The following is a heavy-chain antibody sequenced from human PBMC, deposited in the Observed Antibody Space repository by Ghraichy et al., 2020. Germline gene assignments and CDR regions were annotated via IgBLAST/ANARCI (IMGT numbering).Heavy chain of an antibody. CDR2: ISSNGGST. V-gene: IGHV3-64*01. Sequence: GESLNISCAASGFTFSSYAMHWVRQAPGKGLEYVSAISSNGGSTYYANSVKGRFTISRDNSKNTLYLQMGSLRAEDMAVYYCARGSRTIFGVVYGMDVWGQGTTVTVSS. CDR3: ARGSRTIFGVVYGMDV. D-gene: IGHD3-3*01. CDR1: GFTFSSYA. J-gene: IGHJ6*02.